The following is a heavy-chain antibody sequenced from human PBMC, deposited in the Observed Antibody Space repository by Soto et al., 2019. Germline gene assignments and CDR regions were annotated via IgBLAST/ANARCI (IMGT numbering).Heavy chain of an antibody. Sequence: SETLSRTCSVSGGSISNYYCNWIRQPAGKGLEWIGRIDTSGNTNYNPSLKSRVTMSVDTSKNQFSLKVTSVTAADTAVYYCARGGQDFWSGPFDYWGQGALVTVSS. CDR2: IDTSGNT. V-gene: IGHV4-4*07. J-gene: IGHJ4*02. CDR1: GGSISNYY. CDR3: ARGGQDFWSGPFDY. D-gene: IGHD3-3*01.